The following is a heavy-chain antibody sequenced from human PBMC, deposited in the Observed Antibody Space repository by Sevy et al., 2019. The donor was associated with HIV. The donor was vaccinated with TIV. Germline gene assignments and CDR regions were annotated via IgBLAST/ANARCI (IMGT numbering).Heavy chain of an antibody. CDR2: IYHSGST. V-gene: IGHV4-38-2*02. Sequence: SETLSLTCTVSGYSISSGYYWGWIRQPPGKGLEWIGSIYHSGSTYYNPSLKSRVTISADTSKNQFHLKLGSVAAADTAVDYCARGRGITMVREIGDWFDPWGQGTLVTVSS. CDR1: GYSISSGYY. CDR3: ARGRGITMVREIGDWFDP. D-gene: IGHD3-10*01. J-gene: IGHJ5*02.